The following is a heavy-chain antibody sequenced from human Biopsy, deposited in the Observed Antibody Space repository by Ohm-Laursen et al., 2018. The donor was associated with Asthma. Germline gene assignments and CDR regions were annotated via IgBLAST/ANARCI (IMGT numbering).Heavy chain of an antibody. J-gene: IGHJ4*02. Sequence: ASVKVSCKASGGTFSTFTITWVRQAPGQALEWMGGILPFLGTSNYAQKFQGRVTITADESTRTAYMELSSLRSEDTAVYYCATPPVGSISYFDSWGQGTLVTVSS. D-gene: IGHD1-26*01. CDR2: ILPFLGTS. V-gene: IGHV1-69*13. CDR1: GGTFSTFT. CDR3: ATPPVGSISYFDS.